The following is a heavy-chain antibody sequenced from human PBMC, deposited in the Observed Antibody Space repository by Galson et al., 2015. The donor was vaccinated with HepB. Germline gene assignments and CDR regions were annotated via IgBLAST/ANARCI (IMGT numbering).Heavy chain of an antibody. CDR1: GFTFDDYA. J-gene: IGHJ6*03. D-gene: IGHD3-10*01. CDR3: AKAGLITMVQGAYMDV. CDR2: ISWNSGSI. V-gene: IGHV3-9*01. Sequence: SLRLSCAASGFTFDDYAMHWVRQAPGKGLEWVSGISWNSGSIGYADSVKGRFTISRDNAKNSLYLQMNSLRAEDTALYYCAKAGLITMVQGAYMDVWGKGTTVTVSS.